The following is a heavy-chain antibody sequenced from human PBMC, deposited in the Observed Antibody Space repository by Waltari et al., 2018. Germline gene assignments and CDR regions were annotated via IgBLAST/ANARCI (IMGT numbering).Heavy chain of an antibody. D-gene: IGHD3-3*01. Sequence: QVQLQESGPGLVKPSETLSLTCAVSGYSIRSGYYWGWIRQPPGKGLEWIGSIYYDRNTYYNPSLKSRVTISVDTSTNQFSLKLSSVTAADTAVYYCAGDGFWSGYYFLDSWGRGVLVTVSS. CDR2: IYYDRNT. J-gene: IGHJ4*02. CDR1: GYSIRSGYY. CDR3: AGDGFWSGYYFLDS. V-gene: IGHV4-38-2*02.